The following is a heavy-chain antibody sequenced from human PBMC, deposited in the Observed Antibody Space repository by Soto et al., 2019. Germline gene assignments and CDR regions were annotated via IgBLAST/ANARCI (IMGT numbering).Heavy chain of an antibody. CDR1: GLTVRSNF. D-gene: IGHD4-17*01. CDR2: IYSGGST. V-gene: IGHV3-66*01. J-gene: IGHJ5*02. CDR3: AKEVYGGAS. Sequence: GGSLRLSCAASGLTVRSNFMTWVRQAPGKGLEWVSLIYSGGSTYYSDSVKGRFTISRDNSKNTLYLEMNSLRAEDTAVYYCAKEVYGGASWGQGTLDTVSS.